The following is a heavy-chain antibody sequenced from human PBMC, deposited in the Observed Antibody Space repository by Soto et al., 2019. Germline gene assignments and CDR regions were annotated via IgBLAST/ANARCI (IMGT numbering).Heavy chain of an antibody. CDR2: IIDSGAST. CDR1: GFTFGSGA. J-gene: IGHJ6*02. Sequence: EVQLLESGGGLVQPGGPLRLSWAPSGFTFGSGAMGWVRKAPGRGLGWVSDIIDSGASTYYADSVKGRFTISRDNSKSTLYLQMNSLRAEDTALYYCAKGRSYYYYYGVDVWGQGTTVTVSS. V-gene: IGHV3-23*01. CDR3: AKGRSYYYYYGVDV.